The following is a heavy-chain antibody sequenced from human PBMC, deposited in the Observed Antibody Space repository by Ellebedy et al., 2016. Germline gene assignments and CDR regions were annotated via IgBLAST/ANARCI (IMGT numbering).Heavy chain of an antibody. CDR3: ARDRGGYYYYYGMDV. CDR1: GFTFSSYA. Sequence: GESLKISXAASGFTFSSYAMHWVRQAPGKGLEWVAVISYDGSNKYYADSVKGRFTISRDNSKNTLYLQMNSLRAEDTAVYYCARDRGGYYYYYGMDVWGQGTTATVSS. D-gene: IGHD3-10*01. J-gene: IGHJ6*02. CDR2: ISYDGSNK. V-gene: IGHV3-30-3*01.